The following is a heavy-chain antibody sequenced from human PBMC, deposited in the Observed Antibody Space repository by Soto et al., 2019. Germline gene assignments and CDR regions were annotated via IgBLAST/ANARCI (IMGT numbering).Heavy chain of an antibody. CDR1: GGSISSYY. V-gene: IGHV4-59*01. CDR2: IYYSGST. Sequence: PSETLSLTCTVSGGSISSYYWSWIRQPPGKGLEWIGYIYYSGSTNYNPSLKGRVTISVDTSKDQFSLKLSSVTAADTAMYYCARHGKFSTGTYQGFDYWGQGTVVTVSS. D-gene: IGHD2-8*02. J-gene: IGHJ4*02. CDR3: ARHGKFSTGTYQGFDY.